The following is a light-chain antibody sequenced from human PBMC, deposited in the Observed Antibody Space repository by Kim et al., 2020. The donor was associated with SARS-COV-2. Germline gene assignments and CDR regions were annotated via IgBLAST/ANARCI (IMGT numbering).Light chain of an antibody. CDR3: QQDHDSPLS. V-gene: IGKV3D-7*01. J-gene: IGKJ5*01. Sequence: RLLIYGASTRATGIPDRFSGRGSETDFTITISRLEPADFADYCCQQDHDSPLSFGQGTRLEIK. CDR2: GAS.